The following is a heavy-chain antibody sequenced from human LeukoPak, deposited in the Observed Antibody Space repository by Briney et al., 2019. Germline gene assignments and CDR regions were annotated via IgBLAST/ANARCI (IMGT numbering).Heavy chain of an antibody. D-gene: IGHD3-10*01. Sequence: PGGSLRLSCAASGFTFSSYAMNWVRQAPGKGLEWVAFISYDGSNKYYADSVKGRFTISRDNSKNTLYLQMNSLRAEDTAVYYCASQGGLLWFGELPGGMDVWGQGTTVTVSS. J-gene: IGHJ6*02. V-gene: IGHV3-30-3*01. CDR3: ASQGGLLWFGELPGGMDV. CDR2: ISYDGSNK. CDR1: GFTFSSYA.